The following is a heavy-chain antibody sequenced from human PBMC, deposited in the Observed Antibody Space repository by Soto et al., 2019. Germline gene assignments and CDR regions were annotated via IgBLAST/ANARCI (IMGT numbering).Heavy chain of an antibody. CDR3: ARGSTIFEPPGFDP. CDR1: GYSFTSYW. V-gene: IGHV5-10-1*01. Sequence: PGESLKISCKGSGYSFTSYWISCVRQMPGKGLEWMGRIDPSYSYTNYSPSFQGQVTISADKSISTAYLQWSSLKASDTAMYYCARGSTIFEPPGFDPWGQGTLVTVSS. J-gene: IGHJ5*02. D-gene: IGHD3-3*01. CDR2: IDPSYSYT.